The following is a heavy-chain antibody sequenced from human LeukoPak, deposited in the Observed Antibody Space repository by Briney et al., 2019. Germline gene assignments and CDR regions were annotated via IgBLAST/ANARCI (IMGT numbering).Heavy chain of an antibody. CDR1: GFTFSSYS. J-gene: IGHJ5*02. V-gene: IGHV3-21*04. CDR3: AKESKAGFDP. D-gene: IGHD4-11*01. Sequence: PGGSLRLSCAASGFTFSSYSMNWVRQAPGKGLEWVSSISSSSSYIYYADSVKGRFTISRDNSKNTLYLQMNSLRAEDTAVYYCAKESKAGFDPWGQGTLVTVSS. CDR2: ISSSSSYI.